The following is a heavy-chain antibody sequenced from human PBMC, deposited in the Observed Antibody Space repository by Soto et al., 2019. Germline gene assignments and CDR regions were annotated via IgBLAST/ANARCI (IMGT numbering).Heavy chain of an antibody. CDR1: GFSVSGNY. D-gene: IGHD3-10*01. V-gene: IGHV3-53*01. CDR3: AGSTNYYLYYFDY. Sequence: PGASLRLSCAASGFSVSGNYMSWVRQAPGKGPEWISVIHSDGGTNYADSVKGRFTISRDRSKNTLYLHMSSLTAEDTAVYFCAGSTNYYLYYFDYWGQGTLVTVSS. J-gene: IGHJ4*02. CDR2: IHSDGGT.